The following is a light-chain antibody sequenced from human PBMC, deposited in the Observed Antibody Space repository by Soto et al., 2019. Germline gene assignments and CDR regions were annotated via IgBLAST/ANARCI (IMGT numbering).Light chain of an antibody. CDR1: SGDVGGYNF. V-gene: IGLV2-14*03. Sequence: QSALTQPASVSGSPGQSFTISCTGTSGDVGGYNFVSWYQQHPGKVPKLIIYDVNNRPSGVSDRFSGSKSGNMASLTISGLQADDEAAYYCSSYTSGRPLVVLGGGTKLTVL. CDR2: DVN. J-gene: IGLJ2*01. CDR3: SSYTSGRPLVV.